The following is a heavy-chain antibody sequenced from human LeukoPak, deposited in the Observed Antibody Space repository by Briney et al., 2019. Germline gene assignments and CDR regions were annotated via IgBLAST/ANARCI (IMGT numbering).Heavy chain of an antibody. V-gene: IGHV3-33*08. J-gene: IGHJ6*04. CDR1: GFTFSSCP. CDR2: ISYDGSST. CDR3: ARVPGDV. Sequence: GGSLRLSCAASGFTFSSCPMHWVRQAPGKGLEWVAIISYDGSSTFYADSVKGRFTISRDNAKNSLCLQMNSLRAEDTGVYYCARVPGDVWGKGTTVTVSS.